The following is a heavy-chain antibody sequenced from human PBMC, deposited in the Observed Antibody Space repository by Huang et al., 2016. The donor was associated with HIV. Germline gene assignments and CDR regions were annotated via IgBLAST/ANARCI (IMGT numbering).Heavy chain of an antibody. J-gene: IGHJ4*02. V-gene: IGHV4-34*01. Sequence: QVRLHQWGTGVLKPSETLSLKCAVYGGSFNGPFWTWIRQSPGKGLEWIGEIETRGTTSSNPSLKSRVTMSLDTSKSQFYLNLTSVTATDTATYYCARPRMTEGNSDSMWSYFDSWGQGTPVIVSS. CDR2: IETRGTT. D-gene: IGHD2-21*02. CDR1: GGSFNGPF. CDR3: ARPRMTEGNSDSMWSYFDS.